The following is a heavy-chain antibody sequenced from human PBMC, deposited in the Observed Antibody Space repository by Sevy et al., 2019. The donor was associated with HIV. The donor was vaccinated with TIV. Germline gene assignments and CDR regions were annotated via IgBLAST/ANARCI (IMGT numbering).Heavy chain of an antibody. CDR2: IWLGGTT. Sequence: GGSLRLSCAVSGFTVSSNFMSWVRQAPAKGLEWVSVIWLGGTTYYADSVKGRFTISRDNSKNTVYLHMNSLRAEDTAVYYCARGKHVSDYYGSFDYWGQGTLVTVSS. CDR3: ARGKHVSDYYGSFDY. CDR1: GFTVSSNF. V-gene: IGHV3-53*01. J-gene: IGHJ4*02. D-gene: IGHD3-3*01.